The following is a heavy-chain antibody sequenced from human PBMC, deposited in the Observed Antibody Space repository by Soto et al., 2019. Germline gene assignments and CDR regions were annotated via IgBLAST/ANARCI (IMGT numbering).Heavy chain of an antibody. V-gene: IGHV1-18*01. D-gene: IGHD3-22*01. J-gene: IGHJ4*02. CDR2: ISAYNGNT. CDR3: AREWDSSDSSGYYPTDY. Sequence: ASVKVSCKASGYTFTSYGISWVRQAPGQGLEWMGWISAYNGNTNYAQKLQGRVTMTTDTSTSTAYMELRSLRSDDTAVYYCAREWDSSDSSGYYPTDYWGQGTLVTVSS. CDR1: GYTFTSYG.